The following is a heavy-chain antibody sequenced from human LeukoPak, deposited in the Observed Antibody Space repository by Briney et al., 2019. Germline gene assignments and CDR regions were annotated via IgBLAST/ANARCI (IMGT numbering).Heavy chain of an antibody. CDR3: AGDYDILTGYYNFDY. D-gene: IGHD3-9*01. CDR2: INAGNGNT. Sequence: APVTVSCKASGYTFTSYAMHWVRQAPGQRLEWMGWINAGNGNTKYSQKFQGRVTITRDTSASTAYMELSSLRSEDTAVYYCAGDYDILTGYYNFDYWGQGTLVTVSS. V-gene: IGHV1-3*01. CDR1: GYTFTSYA. J-gene: IGHJ4*02.